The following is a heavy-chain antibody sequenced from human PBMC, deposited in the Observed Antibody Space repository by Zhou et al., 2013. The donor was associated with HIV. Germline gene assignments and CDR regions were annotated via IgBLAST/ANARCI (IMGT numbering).Heavy chain of an antibody. J-gene: IGHJ6*01. V-gene: IGHV4-34*01. Sequence: QVQLKQWGAGLLKPSETLSLTCAVYGASFSDHYWSWIRQPPGKGLEWIGEISQSGSANYNPSLKSRVAMSVDTSKRQFSLNLSSVTAADTARYYCARGSGHSLYDHVGNRAWHFYFMDVWGRRDYSRRLL. CDR1: GASFSDHY. D-gene: IGHD5-12*01. CDR3: ARGSGHSLYDHVGNRAWHFYFMDV. CDR2: ISQSGSA.